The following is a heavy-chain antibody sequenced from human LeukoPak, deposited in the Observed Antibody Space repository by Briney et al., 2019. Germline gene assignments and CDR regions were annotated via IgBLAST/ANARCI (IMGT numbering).Heavy chain of an antibody. V-gene: IGHV4-39*01. CDR3: ARHENWGGPSY. D-gene: IGHD7-27*01. J-gene: IGHJ4*02. CDR2: IYHTGST. CDR1: GGSISSSSYY. Sequence: SETLSLTCTVSGGSISSSSYYWGWIRQPPGKGLECIGSIYHTGSTYYNPSLRSRVTISVDTSKNQFSLKLSSVTATDTAVYYCARHENWGGPSYWGQGTLVTVSS.